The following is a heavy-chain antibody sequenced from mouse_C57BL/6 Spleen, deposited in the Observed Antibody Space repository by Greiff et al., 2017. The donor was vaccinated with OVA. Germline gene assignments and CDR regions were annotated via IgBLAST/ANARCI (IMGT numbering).Heavy chain of an antibody. Sequence: DVKLVESGGGLVKPGGSLKLSCAASGFTFSSYAMSWVRQTPEKRLEWVATISDGGSYTYYPDNVKGRFTISRDNAKNNLYLQMSHLKSEDTAMYYCARDGWDGYYFDYWGQGTTLTVSS. CDR1: GFTFSSYA. CDR2: ISDGGSYT. CDR3: ARDGWDGYYFDY. V-gene: IGHV5-4*01. D-gene: IGHD4-1*01. J-gene: IGHJ2*01.